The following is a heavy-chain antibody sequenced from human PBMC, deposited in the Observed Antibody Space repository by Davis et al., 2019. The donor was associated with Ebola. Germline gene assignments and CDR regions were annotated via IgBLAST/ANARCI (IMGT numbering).Heavy chain of an antibody. V-gene: IGHV1-69*04. Sequence: SVKVSCKASGYTFTSYVIHWVRQAPGQGLEWMGRIIPILGIANYAQKFQGRVTMTTDTSTSTAYMELRSLRSDDTAVYYCARLPESSWVDGMDVWGQGTTVTVSS. J-gene: IGHJ6*02. CDR3: ARLPESSWVDGMDV. D-gene: IGHD1-14*01. CDR1: GYTFTSYV. CDR2: IIPILGIA.